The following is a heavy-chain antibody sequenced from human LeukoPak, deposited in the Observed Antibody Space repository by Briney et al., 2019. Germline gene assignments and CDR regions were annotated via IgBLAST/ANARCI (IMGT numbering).Heavy chain of an antibody. Sequence: SETLSLTCTVSGGSISSGGYYWSWLRQHPGRGLEWIGYIYYSGSTYYNPSLKSRVTISVDTPKNQFSLKLSSVTAADTAVYYCARDFDYWGQGTLVAVSS. J-gene: IGHJ4*02. CDR1: GGSISSGGYY. V-gene: IGHV4-31*03. CDR3: ARDFDY. CDR2: IYYSGST.